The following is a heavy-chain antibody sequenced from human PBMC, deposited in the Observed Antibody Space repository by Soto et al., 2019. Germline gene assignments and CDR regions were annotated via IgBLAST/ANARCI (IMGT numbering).Heavy chain of an antibody. D-gene: IGHD3-10*01. J-gene: IGHJ5*02. CDR3: ARQSSGLLWFVELLYCNWFDP. V-gene: IGHV4-39*01. CDR1: GGSISSSSYY. CDR2: LYYSGST. Sequence: PSETLSLTCTVSGGSISSSSYYLGWIRQPPGKGLEWIGSLYYSGSTYYNPSLKRLVTISVDTSKNQFSLKLSSVTPADTAVYYCARQSSGLLWFVELLYCNWFDPWGQGTLVTVSS.